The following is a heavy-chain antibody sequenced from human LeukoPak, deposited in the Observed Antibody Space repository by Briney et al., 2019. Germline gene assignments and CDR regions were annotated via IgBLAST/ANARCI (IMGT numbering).Heavy chain of an antibody. J-gene: IGHJ4*02. CDR1: GFSFDTYA. V-gene: IGHV3-33*01. Sequence: GGSLRLSCAASGFSFDTYAMHWVRQAPGQGLEWVALIWHDGSHKFYSNSVRGQFTISRDNSKNTVYLQMNNLRPDDTAVYYCAREIFGSGSYPAFWGQGTLVTVSS. CDR3: AREIFGSGSYPAF. CDR2: IWHDGSHK. D-gene: IGHD3-10*01.